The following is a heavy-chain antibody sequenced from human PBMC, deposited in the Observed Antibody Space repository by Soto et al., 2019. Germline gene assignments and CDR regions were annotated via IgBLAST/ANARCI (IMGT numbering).Heavy chain of an antibody. CDR3: VAYLSYYVH. V-gene: IGHV3-72*01. CDR2: TKHKVSSYAT. Sequence: EVQLVESGGGLVQPGGSLRLSCAVSGFTLSDHFMDWVRQAPGKGLEWVGRTKHKVSSYATEYAASVKGRYTISRDDSYHSLYLQMSSLRTEDTRVYYFVAYLSYYVHWGQGTLVTVSS. CDR1: GFTLSDHF. D-gene: IGHD3-10*01. J-gene: IGHJ4*02.